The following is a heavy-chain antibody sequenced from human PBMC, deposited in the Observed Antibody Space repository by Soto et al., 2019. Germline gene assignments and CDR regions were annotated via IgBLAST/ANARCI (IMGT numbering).Heavy chain of an antibody. D-gene: IGHD6-19*01. Sequence: QVQLVQSGGEVKKPGASVKVSCKASGDTVTNYGISWVRQAPGQGLEWMGWISFYNGNTHYAQKLQGRLTLTTDTSTSTAYMELRSLRSDDTAVYYCASATSIAVAGKESWGQGTLVTVSS. J-gene: IGHJ4*02. CDR3: ASATSIAVAGKES. V-gene: IGHV1-18*01. CDR1: GDTVTNYG. CDR2: ISFYNGNT.